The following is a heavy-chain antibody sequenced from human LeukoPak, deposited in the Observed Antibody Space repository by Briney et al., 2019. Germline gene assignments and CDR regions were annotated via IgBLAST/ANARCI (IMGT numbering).Heavy chain of an antibody. CDR3: ARGDVYSSYFDY. V-gene: IGHV3-30-3*01. Sequence: GRSLRLSCAASGFTFSSYAMHWVRQAPGKGLEWVAVISYDGSNKYYADSVKGRFTISRDNSKNTLYLQMNSLRAEDTAVYYCARGDVYSSYFDYWGQGTLVTVSS. CDR1: GFTFSSYA. J-gene: IGHJ4*02. D-gene: IGHD5-18*01. CDR2: ISYDGSNK.